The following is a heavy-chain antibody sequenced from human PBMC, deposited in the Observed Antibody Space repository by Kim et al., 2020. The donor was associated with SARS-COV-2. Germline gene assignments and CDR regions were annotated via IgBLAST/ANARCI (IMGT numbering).Heavy chain of an antibody. J-gene: IGHJ6*02. CDR3: ARASGLWWNLQLVGYYYGMDV. Sequence: SVKVSCKASGGTFSSYAISWVRQAPGQGLEWMGGIIPIFGTANYAQKFQGRVTITADESTSTAYMELSSLRSEDTAVYYCARASGLWWNLQLVGYYYGMDVWGQGTTVTVSS. CDR2: IIPIFGTA. CDR1: GGTFSSYA. V-gene: IGHV1-69*13. D-gene: IGHD2-8*02.